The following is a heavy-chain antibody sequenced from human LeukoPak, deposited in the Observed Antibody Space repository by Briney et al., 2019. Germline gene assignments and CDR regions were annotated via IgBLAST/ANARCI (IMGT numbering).Heavy chain of an antibody. D-gene: IGHD2-2*01. V-gene: IGHV7-4-1*02. J-gene: IGHJ3*01. CDR2: INTNTGNP. CDR3: ARDHVKLGSSFHPFDAFDV. CDR1: GYTFTNYA. Sequence: AASVKVSCKASGYTFTNYAMNWVRQAPGQGLEWMGWINTNTGNPTYAQGFTGRFVFSLDTSVSTAYLQISSLKAEDTAVYYCARDHVKLGSSFHPFDAFDVWGQGTLVTVSS.